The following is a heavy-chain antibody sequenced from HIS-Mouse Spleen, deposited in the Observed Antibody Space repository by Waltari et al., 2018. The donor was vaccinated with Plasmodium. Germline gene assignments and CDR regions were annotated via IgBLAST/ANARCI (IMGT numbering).Heavy chain of an antibody. J-gene: IGHJ4*02. V-gene: IGHV3-11*06. D-gene: IGHD6-13*01. Sequence: MISRDNAKNSLYLQMNSLRAEDTAVYYCARDRSAAALLGYWGQGTLVTVSS. CDR3: ARDRSAAALLGY.